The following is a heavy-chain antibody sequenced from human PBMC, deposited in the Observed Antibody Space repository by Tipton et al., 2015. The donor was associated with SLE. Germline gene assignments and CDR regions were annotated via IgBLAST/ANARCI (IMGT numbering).Heavy chain of an antibody. J-gene: IGHJ2*01. D-gene: IGHD7-27*01. V-gene: IGHV4-39*07. CDR2: IYYSGST. CDR3: AREGLGKSVWYFDL. CDR1: RGSISSPSYY. Sequence: TLSLTCTVSRGSISSPSYYWGWIRQSPEKGLEWIGSIYYSGSTYYNPSLESRVTISVDTSKNQFSLKLSSVTAADTAVYYCAREGLGKSVWYFDLWGRGTLVTVSS.